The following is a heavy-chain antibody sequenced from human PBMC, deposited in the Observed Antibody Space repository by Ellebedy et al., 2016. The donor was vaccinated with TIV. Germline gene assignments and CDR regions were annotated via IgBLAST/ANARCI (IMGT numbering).Heavy chain of an antibody. CDR1: GFSLADYS. D-gene: IGHD1-26*01. CDR2: FRPRVHGGAE. CDR3: SREKEGAADS. Sequence: GESLKISXTASGFSLADYSVTWFRQAPGKGLEWIGFFRPRVHGGAEEYDPSVEGRSTISRDDSKNIAYLQMNSLKDDDTAVYYCSREKEGAADSWGQGTLVTVSS. V-gene: IGHV3-49*03. J-gene: IGHJ4*02.